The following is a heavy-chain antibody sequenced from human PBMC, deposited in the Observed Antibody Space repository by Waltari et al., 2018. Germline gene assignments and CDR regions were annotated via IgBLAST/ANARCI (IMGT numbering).Heavy chain of an antibody. D-gene: IGHD3-9*01. CDR2: IIPIVGTA. CDR3: ASSKEGDYDILTDYGMDV. Sequence: QVQLVQPGAEVKKPGSSVKVSCKASGGTSRSYSISWVRPARGHGLEWMGRIIPIVGTANYAQKFQGRVTITADESTSTAYMELSSLRSEDTAVYYCASSKEGDYDILTDYGMDVWGQGTTVTVSS. J-gene: IGHJ6*02. V-gene: IGHV1-69*11. CDR1: GGTSRSYS.